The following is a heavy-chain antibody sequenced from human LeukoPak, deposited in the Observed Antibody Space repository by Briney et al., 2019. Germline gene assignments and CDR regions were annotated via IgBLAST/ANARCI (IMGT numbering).Heavy chain of an antibody. CDR2: ITSSGSST. V-gene: IGHV3-64*01. D-gene: IGHD3-16*02. CDR3: TRGPGYDYVWGTYRADY. Sequence: PEGSLRLSCSASGFIFYSYAMHWVRQAPGRGLEYVAAITSSGSSTFHANSVKGRFTISRDNSKNTLYLQMGGLRPEDMAVYFCTRGPGYDYVWGTYRADYWGQGTLVTVSS. J-gene: IGHJ4*02. CDR1: GFIFYSYA.